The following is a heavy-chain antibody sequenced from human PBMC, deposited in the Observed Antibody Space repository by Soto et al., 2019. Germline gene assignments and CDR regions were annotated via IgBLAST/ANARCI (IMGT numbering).Heavy chain of an antibody. J-gene: IGHJ4*02. CDR3: ARERRYYGSGSYRTGKYYFDY. Sequence: PGGSLRLSCAASGFTFSSYGMHWVRQAPGKGLEWVAVIWYDGSNKYYADSVKGRFTISRDNSKNTLYLQMNSLRAEDTAVYYCARERRYYGSGSYRTGKYYFDYSGQGTLVTVSS. CDR1: GFTFSSYG. V-gene: IGHV3-33*01. D-gene: IGHD3-10*01. CDR2: IWYDGSNK.